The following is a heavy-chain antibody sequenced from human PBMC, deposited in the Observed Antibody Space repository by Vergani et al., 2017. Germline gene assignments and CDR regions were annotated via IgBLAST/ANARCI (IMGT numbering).Heavy chain of an antibody. CDR1: GFTFSSYA. D-gene: IGHD2-15*01. CDR2: ISSNGGST. Sequence: EVQLLESGGGLVQPGGSLRLSCAASGFTFSSYAMSWVRQAPGKGLEWVSAISSNGGSTYYADSVKGRFTISRDNSKNTLYLQMSSLRAEDTAVYYCVKGWRDIVVVVAAPTDYWGQGTLVTVSS. J-gene: IGHJ4*02. CDR3: VKGWRDIVVVVAAPTDY. V-gene: IGHV3-23*01.